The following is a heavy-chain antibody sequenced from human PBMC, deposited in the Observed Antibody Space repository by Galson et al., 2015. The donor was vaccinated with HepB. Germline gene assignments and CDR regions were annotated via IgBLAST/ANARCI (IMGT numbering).Heavy chain of an antibody. CDR3: ANDIIAVAGRWDGMDV. CDR2: ISYDGSNK. CDR1: GFTFSSYG. D-gene: IGHD6-19*01. Sequence: SLRLSCAASGFTFSSYGMHWVRQAPGKGLEWVAVISYDGSNKYYADSVKGRFTISRDNSKNTLYLQMNSLRAEDTAVYYCANDIIAVAGRWDGMDVWGQGTTVTVSS. J-gene: IGHJ6*02. V-gene: IGHV3-30*18.